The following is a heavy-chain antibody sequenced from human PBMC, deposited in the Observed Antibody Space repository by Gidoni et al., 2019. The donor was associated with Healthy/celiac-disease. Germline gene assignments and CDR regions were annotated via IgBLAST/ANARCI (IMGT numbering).Heavy chain of an antibody. CDR3: NRSPVVKPMDYGDD. V-gene: IGHV3-15*07. Sequence: EVQLVESGGGLVKPGGSLRLSCAASGFTFSNAWMNWVRQAPGKGLEWVGRIKSKTDGGTTDYAAPVKGRFTISRDDSKNTLYLQMNSLKTEDTAVYYCNRSPVVKPMDYGDDWGQGTLVTVSS. J-gene: IGHJ4*02. D-gene: IGHD2-2*01. CDR2: IKSKTDGGTT. CDR1: GFTFSNAW.